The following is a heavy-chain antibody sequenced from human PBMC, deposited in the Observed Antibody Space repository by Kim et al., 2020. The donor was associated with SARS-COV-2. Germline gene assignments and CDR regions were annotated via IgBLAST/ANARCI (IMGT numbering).Heavy chain of an antibody. CDR3: ARDLTVSTQGFDY. Sequence: GGSLRLSCATSGLTFSDYWMSWVRQAPGKGLEWVANIRQDGGEKNYVDSVKGRFTISRDNAKNSLYLQMNSLRADDTAVYYCARDLTVSTQGFDYWGQGTLVTVSS. V-gene: IGHV3-7*03. J-gene: IGHJ4*02. CDR2: IRQDGGEK. CDR1: GLTFSDYW. D-gene: IGHD4-17*01.